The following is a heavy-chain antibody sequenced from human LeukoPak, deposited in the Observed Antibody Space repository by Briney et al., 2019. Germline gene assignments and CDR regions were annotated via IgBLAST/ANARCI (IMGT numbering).Heavy chain of an antibody. Sequence: GESLKISCKGSGYTFTNNAIAWVRQMPGKGLEWMGIIYPGDSDARYSPSFQGQVTISADKSISTAYLQWSSLKASDTAMYYCARRRDLYSGSYYPFDYWGQGTLVTVSS. CDR1: GYTFTNNA. D-gene: IGHD1-26*01. CDR2: IYPGDSDA. V-gene: IGHV5-51*01. J-gene: IGHJ4*02. CDR3: ARRRDLYSGSYYPFDY.